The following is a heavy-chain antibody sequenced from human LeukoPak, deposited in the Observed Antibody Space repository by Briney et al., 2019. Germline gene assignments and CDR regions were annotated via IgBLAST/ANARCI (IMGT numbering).Heavy chain of an antibody. CDR3: ARGKSRLADSFDC. J-gene: IGHJ4*02. CDR1: GFTFSDYY. D-gene: IGHD6-13*01. Sequence: GGSLRLSCAASGFTFSDYYMNWIRQAPGKGLEWVSYISSSGSTINYADSVKGRFTISRDNAKNSLYLQMNSLRADDTAVYYCARGKSRLADSFDCWGQGTLVTVSS. CDR2: ISSSGSTI. V-gene: IGHV3-11*01.